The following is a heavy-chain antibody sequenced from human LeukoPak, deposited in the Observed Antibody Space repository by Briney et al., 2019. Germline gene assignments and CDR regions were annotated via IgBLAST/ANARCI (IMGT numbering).Heavy chain of an antibody. V-gene: IGHV1-46*01. CDR1: GYTFTGYY. CDR3: ARVCWDYYDSSGYYCLDY. J-gene: IGHJ4*02. CDR2: INPSGGST. Sequence: GASVKVSCKASGYTFTGYYMHWVRQAPGQGLEWMGIINPSGGSTSYAQKFQGRVTMTRDMSTSTVYMELSSLRSEDTAVYYCARVCWDYYDSSGYYCLDYWGQGTLVTVSS. D-gene: IGHD3-22*01.